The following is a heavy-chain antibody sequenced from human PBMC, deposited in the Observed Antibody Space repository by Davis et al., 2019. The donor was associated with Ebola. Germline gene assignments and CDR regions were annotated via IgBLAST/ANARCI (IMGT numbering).Heavy chain of an antibody. CDR2: MNPNSGNT. CDR3: ARALNYFDSSGHYYFDF. Sequence: AASVKVSCKTSGYTFTNYDVNWVRQAPGQGLEWMGWMNPNSGNTGYAEKFQGRVTMTKDTSMTTAYMELSSLTSEDTAVYYCARALNYFDSSGHYYFDFWGQGTLVTVSS. J-gene: IGHJ4*02. D-gene: IGHD3-22*01. V-gene: IGHV1-8*01. CDR1: GYTFTNYD.